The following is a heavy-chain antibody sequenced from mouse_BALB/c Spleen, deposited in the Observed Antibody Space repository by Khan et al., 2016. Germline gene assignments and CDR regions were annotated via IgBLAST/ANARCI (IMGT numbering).Heavy chain of an antibody. CDR3: ATEEWLLGFFDY. J-gene: IGHJ2*01. CDR2: VNPSNDYT. D-gene: IGHD2-3*01. V-gene: IGHV1-4*01. Sequence: VELVESGAELARPGASVKMSCKASGYTFTSYTMFWVKQRPGQGLEWLGYVNPSNDYTDYNQKFKDKATLTADKSSSTAYMQLNSLTSEDSAVYYCATEEWLLGFFDYWGQGTTLTVSS. CDR1: GYTFTSYT.